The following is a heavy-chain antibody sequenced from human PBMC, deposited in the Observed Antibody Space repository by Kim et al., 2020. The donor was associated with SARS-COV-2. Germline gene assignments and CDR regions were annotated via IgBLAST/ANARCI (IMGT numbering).Heavy chain of an antibody. CDR2: IYYSGST. CDR3: ARTVDIVARPLFTFDI. CDR1: GGSISSYY. D-gene: IGHD5-12*01. V-gene: IGHV4-59*13. Sequence: SETLSLTCTVSGGSISSYYWSWIRQPPGKGLEWIGYIYYSGSTNYNPSLKSRVTISVDTSKNQFSLKLSSVTAADTAVYYCARTVDIVARPLFTFDIWGQGTMVTVSS. J-gene: IGHJ3*02.